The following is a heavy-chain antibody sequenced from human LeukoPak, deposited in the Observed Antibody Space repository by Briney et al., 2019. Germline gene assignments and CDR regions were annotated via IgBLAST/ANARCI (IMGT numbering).Heavy chain of an antibody. CDR2: MNPTSGNT. Sequence: ASVKVSCKASGYPFSSYDLNWLRQATGQGLEWMGWMNPTSGNTGFAQKFQGRVTMTRDTSITTAYMELSSLTSDDMAVYYCARTLELTTKVIDYWGQGTLVTVSP. CDR3: ARTLELTTKVIDY. J-gene: IGHJ4*02. V-gene: IGHV1-8*02. CDR1: GYPFSSYD. D-gene: IGHD4-11*01.